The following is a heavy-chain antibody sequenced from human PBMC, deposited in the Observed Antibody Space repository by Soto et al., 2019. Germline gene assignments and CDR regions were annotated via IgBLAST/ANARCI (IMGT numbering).Heavy chain of an antibody. J-gene: IGHJ4*02. D-gene: IGHD5-18*01. Sequence: SETLSLTCTVSGGSISSGDYYWSWIRQPPGKGLEWIGYIYYSGTTHYNPSLQSRVTISIDTSKNQVSLKVNSVTAADTAVYYCARDHPHSYGVYYFDYWGQGTPVTVSS. CDR2: IYYSGTT. CDR1: GGSISSGDYY. CDR3: ARDHPHSYGVYYFDY. V-gene: IGHV4-61*08.